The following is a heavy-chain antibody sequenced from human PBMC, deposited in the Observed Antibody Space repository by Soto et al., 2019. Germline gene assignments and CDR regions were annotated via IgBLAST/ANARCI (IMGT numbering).Heavy chain of an antibody. CDR1: GYTFTSYY. CDR2: INPSGGST. D-gene: IGHD3-22*01. Sequence: ASVKVSCKASGYTFTSYYMHWVRQAPGQGLGWMGIINPSGGSTSYAQKFQGRVTMTRDTSTSTVYMELSSLRSEDTAVYYCARAAYYYDSSGYYYGNDAFDIWGQGTMVTVSS. CDR3: ARAAYYYDSSGYYYGNDAFDI. J-gene: IGHJ3*02. V-gene: IGHV1-46*01.